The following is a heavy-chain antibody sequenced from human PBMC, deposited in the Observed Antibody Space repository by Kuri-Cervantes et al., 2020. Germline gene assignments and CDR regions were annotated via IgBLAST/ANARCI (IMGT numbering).Heavy chain of an antibody. CDR2: INPNSGGT. J-gene: IGHJ4*02. CDR3: ARDSGYYDSRGYGY. D-gene: IGHD3-22*01. V-gene: IGHV1-2*02. CDR1: GFTFSDYA. Sequence: GGSLRLSCAASGFTFSDYAMHWVRQAPGQGLEWMGWINPNSGGTKYAQKFQDRVTMTRDTSISTAYMELSRLRSDDTAVYYCARDSGYYDSRGYGYWGQGTLVTVSS.